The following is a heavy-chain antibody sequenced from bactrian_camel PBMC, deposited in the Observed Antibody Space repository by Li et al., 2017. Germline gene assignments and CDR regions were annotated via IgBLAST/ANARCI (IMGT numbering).Heavy chain of an antibody. V-gene: IGHV3-3*01. CDR3: AAARNSYGLNFLGRPRDADY. CDR2: IRRSGGET. CDR1: GHSRGSNC. Sequence: LVESGGGSVQAGGSLRLSCVVSGHSRGSNCVGWYRLPPGRAPAEREGIAAIRRSGGETWYAGSVKGRFTISQDSARNTVYLQMNSLKPEDTAMYYCAAARNSYGLNFLGRPRDADYWGQGTQVTVS. D-gene: IGHD3*01. J-gene: IGHJ4*01.